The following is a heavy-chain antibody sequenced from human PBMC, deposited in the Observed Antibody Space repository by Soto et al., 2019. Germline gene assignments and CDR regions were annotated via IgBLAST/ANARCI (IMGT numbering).Heavy chain of an antibody. J-gene: IGHJ4*02. CDR1: GFPFDDYG. V-gene: IGHV3-20*04. Sequence: PGGSLRLSCAASGFPFDDYGMSWVRQAPGKGLEWVSGINRDGGSTGYSDSVKGRFTTSRDNAKTSLYLQMNSLRAEDTAFYYCARAPRYYGAFFDDWGQGTLVTVSS. CDR3: ARAPRYYGAFFDD. CDR2: INRDGGST. D-gene: IGHD4-17*01.